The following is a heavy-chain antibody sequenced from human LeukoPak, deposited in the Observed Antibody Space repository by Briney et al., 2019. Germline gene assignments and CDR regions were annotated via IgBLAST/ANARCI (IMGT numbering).Heavy chain of an antibody. CDR2: ISGSSDSK. J-gene: IGHJ5*02. V-gene: IGHV3-48*04. D-gene: IGHD1-26*01. Sequence: GGSLRLSCAASGFTFSTFGMQWVRQVPGKGLEWVSYISGSSDSKKYAESVKGRFTNSRDNAKNSLYLHLNSLRAEDTAVYYCGKSRIGFSGLVDLWGQGTLVTVSS. CDR3: GKSRIGFSGLVDL. CDR1: GFTFSTFG.